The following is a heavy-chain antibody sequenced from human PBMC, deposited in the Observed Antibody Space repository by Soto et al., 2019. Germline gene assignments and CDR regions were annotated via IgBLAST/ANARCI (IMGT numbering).Heavy chain of an antibody. D-gene: IGHD3-22*01. CDR1: GGTFSSYA. V-gene: IGHV1-69*01. Sequence: QVQLVQSGAEVKKPGSSVKVSCKASGGTFSSYAISWVRQAPGQGIEWMGGIIPIFGTANYAQKFQGRVTITADESTSTAYMELSSLRSEDTAVYYCARGLESYDSSGYYCFDYWGQGTLVTVSS. CDR2: IIPIFGTA. CDR3: ARGLESYDSSGYYCFDY. J-gene: IGHJ4*02.